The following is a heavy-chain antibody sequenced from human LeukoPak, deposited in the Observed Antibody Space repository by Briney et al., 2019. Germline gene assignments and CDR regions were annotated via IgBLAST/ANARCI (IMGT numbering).Heavy chain of an antibody. Sequence: GGSLRLSCAASGFTFSNYAMSWVRQAPGKGLEWLSFISSDSSTIYYADSVRGRFTISRDNAKNSLYLQMNSLRAEDTAVYYCARVTGRILTDYWGQGTLVTVSS. V-gene: IGHV3-48*01. D-gene: IGHD3-9*01. CDR1: GFTFSNYA. CDR3: ARVTGRILTDY. CDR2: ISSDSSTI. J-gene: IGHJ4*02.